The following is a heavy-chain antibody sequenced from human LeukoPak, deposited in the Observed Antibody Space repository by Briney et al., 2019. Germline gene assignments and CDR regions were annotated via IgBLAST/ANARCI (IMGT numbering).Heavy chain of an antibody. CDR2: ISYDGSNK. Sequence: GGSLRLSCAASGFTFSSYAMHWVRQAPGKGLEWVAVISYDGSNKYYADSVKGRFTISRDNSKNTLYLQMNSLRAEDTAVYYCATEGYCSGGSCYLAFDYWGQGTLVTVSS. D-gene: IGHD2-15*01. CDR1: GFTFSSYA. J-gene: IGHJ4*02. V-gene: IGHV3-30-3*01. CDR3: ATEGYCSGGSCYLAFDY.